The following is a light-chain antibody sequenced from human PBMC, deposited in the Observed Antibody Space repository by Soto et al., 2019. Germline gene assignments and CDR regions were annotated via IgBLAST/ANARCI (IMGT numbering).Light chain of an antibody. CDR1: SSDIGGYDY. CDR3: TSDASSSTHVV. J-gene: IGLJ2*01. V-gene: IGLV2-14*01. CDR2: DVN. Sequence: QSALTQPASVSGSPGQSITLSCTGTSSDIGGYDYVSWYQRYPGKAPKLIIYDVNNRPSGVSNRFSGSKSGNTASLTISGLQAEDEADYYCTSDASSSTHVVFGGGTKVTVL.